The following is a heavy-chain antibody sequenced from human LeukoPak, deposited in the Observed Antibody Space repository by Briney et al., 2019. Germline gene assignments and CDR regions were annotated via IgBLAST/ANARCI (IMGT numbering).Heavy chain of an antibody. J-gene: IGHJ6*02. CDR2: ISWNSGSI. CDR1: GFTFDDYA. CDR3: AKDISYYYYGMDV. Sequence: GGSLRLSCAASGFTFDDYAMHWVRQAPGKGLEWVSGISWNSGSIGYADSVKGRFTISRDNAKNSLYLQTNSLRAEDTALYYCAKDISYYYYGMDVWGQGTTVTVSS. V-gene: IGHV3-9*01.